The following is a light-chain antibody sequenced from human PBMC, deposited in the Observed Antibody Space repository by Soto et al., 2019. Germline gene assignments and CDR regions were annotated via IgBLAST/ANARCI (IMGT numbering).Light chain of an antibody. CDR3: SSYTSDNRDYV. J-gene: IGLJ1*01. CDR2: EVY. Sequence: QAVVTQPPSASGSPGQSVTISCTGTRDDVGGYNYVSWFQHHPGKAPKLMIYEVYKRPSGVPARFSGSKSGNTASLTVSGLQAGDEAIYYCSSYTSDNRDYVFGTGTKLTVL. V-gene: IGLV2-8*01. CDR1: RDDVGGYNY.